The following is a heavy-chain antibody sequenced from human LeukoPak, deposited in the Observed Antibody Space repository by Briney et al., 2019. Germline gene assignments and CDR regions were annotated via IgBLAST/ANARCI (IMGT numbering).Heavy chain of an antibody. J-gene: IGHJ6*02. CDR3: ARALGFTMIVPNYYYGMDV. CDR2: IKQDGSEK. D-gene: IGHD3-22*01. V-gene: IGHV3-7*01. Sequence: PGGSLRLSCAASGFTFSSYWMSWVRQAPGKGLEWVANIKQDGSEKYYVDSVKGRFTISRDNAKNSLYLQMNSLRAEDTAVYYCARALGFTMIVPNYYYGMDVWGQGTTVTVSS. CDR1: GFTFSSYW.